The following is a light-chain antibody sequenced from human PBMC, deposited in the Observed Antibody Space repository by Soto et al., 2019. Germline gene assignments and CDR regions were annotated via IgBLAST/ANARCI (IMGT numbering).Light chain of an antibody. J-gene: IGKJ2*01. V-gene: IGKV3-15*01. CDR2: GAS. CDR3: QQYNDWPPKHT. Sequence: EIVMTQSPATLSVSPGERATLSCRASQSISSNLAWYQQKPGQAPRLLFYGASTRPTGTPARFSGSGSGKEFTLTISSLQSEDFAVYYCQQYNDWPPKHTFGQWTKLEIK. CDR1: QSISSN.